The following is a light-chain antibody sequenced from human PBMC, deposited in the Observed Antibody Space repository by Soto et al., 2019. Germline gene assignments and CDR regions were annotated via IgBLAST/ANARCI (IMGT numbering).Light chain of an antibody. CDR1: SSDVGGYNY. CDR2: DVS. CDR3: TSYAGSSTLVM. J-gene: IGLJ3*02. V-gene: IGLV2-14*03. Sequence: QSVLTQPASVSGSPGQSITISCTGTSSDVGGYNYVSWYQQHPGKAPKLMIFDVSNRPSGVSYRFSGSKSGNTASLTISGLQAEDEADYYCTSYAGSSTLVMFGGGTKLTVL.